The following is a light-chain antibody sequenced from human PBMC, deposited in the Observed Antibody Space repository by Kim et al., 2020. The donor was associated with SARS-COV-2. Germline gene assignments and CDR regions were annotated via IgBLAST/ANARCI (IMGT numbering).Light chain of an antibody. CDR2: QDS. V-gene: IGLV3-1*01. CDR1: KMGDKY. J-gene: IGLJ3*02. Sequence: SVSLGQTARISCSGDKMGDKYACWYQQKPGQAPVLVIYQDSKRPSGIPERFSGSNSGNTATLTISGTQAMDEADYYCQAWDSSTWVFGGGTKLTVL. CDR3: QAWDSSTWV.